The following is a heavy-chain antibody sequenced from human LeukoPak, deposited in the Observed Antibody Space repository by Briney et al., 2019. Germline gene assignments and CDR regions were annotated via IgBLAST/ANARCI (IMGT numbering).Heavy chain of an antibody. J-gene: IGHJ6*02. CDR2: IYHSGTT. V-gene: IGHV4-4*02. Sequence: SETLSLTCAVSGGSIVSVDWWSRVRQSPGKGLEWIGEIYHSGTTKYNPSLKSRVTISVDKSTEQVSLKLSSVTAADTAVYYCARRASLGRYIYYHGLDVWGQGTTVTVSS. D-gene: IGHD1-26*01. CDR3: ARRASLGRYIYYHGLDV. CDR1: GGSIVSVDW.